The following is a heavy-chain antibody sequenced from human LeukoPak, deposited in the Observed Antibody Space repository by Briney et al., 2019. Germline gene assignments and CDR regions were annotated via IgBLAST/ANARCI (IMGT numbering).Heavy chain of an antibody. V-gene: IGHV4-59*08. CDR2: IYYSGST. CDR1: GCSIRSYY. D-gene: IGHD1-26*01. CDR3: ARLASGSYGPLTPFDY. Sequence: SETLSLTCTVSGCSIRSYYWSWIRQPPGKGLEWFGDIYYSGSTNYNPSLKSRVTISVDTSKNQFSLRLSSVTAADTAVSYSARLASGSYGPLTPFDYWGQGTLVTVSS. J-gene: IGHJ4*02.